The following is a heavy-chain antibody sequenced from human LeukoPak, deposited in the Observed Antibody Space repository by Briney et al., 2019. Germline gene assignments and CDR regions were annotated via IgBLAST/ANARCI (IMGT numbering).Heavy chain of an antibody. V-gene: IGHV1-2*02. Sequence: VASVKLSFKASGYTFTDYYMHWVRQAPGQGLEWMGWINPNSGDTNHTQNFQGRVTLTRDTSISTAYMELSSLRSDDSAVYYCAGEYCSGGSCRQGFDYWGQGTLVTVSS. CDR1: GYTFTDYY. CDR2: INPNSGDT. J-gene: IGHJ4*02. CDR3: AGEYCSGGSCRQGFDY. D-gene: IGHD2-15*01.